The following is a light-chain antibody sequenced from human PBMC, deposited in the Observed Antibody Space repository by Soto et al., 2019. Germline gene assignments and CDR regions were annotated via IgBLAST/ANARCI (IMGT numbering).Light chain of an antibody. CDR1: TGAVTSGHY. V-gene: IGLV7-46*01. J-gene: IGLJ2*01. CDR2: ETS. Sequence: QAVVTQEPSLTVSTGGTVTLTCGSSTGAVTSGHYPYWFQQKPGQAPRTLIFETSNKHSWTPARFSGSLLGGKAALTLSGAQPEDEAEYYCLLSYSNSRRFFGGGTKLTVL. CDR3: LLSYSNSRRF.